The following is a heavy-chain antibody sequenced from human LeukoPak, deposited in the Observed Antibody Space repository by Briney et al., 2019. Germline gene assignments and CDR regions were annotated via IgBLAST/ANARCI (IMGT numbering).Heavy chain of an antibody. Sequence: GASVKVSCKASGYTFTSYGISWVRQAPGQGLEWMGWISAYNGNTNYAQKLQGRVTMTTDTSTSTAYMELRSLRSDDTAVYYCAREGGLSPGRISSSLDEDSEDYYYYYMDVWGEGTTVTVSS. J-gene: IGHJ6*03. D-gene: IGHD6-13*01. CDR1: GYTFTSYG. V-gene: IGHV1-18*01. CDR3: AREGGLSPGRISSSLDEDSEDYYYYYMDV. CDR2: ISAYNGNT.